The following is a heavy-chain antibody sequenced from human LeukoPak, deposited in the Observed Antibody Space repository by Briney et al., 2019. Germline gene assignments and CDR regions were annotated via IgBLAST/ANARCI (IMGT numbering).Heavy chain of an antibody. CDR1: GFTFSSYD. Sequence: GGSLRLSCAASGFTFSSYDMHWVRQATGKGLEWVSAIGTAGDTYYPGSVKGRFTISRENAKNSLYLQMNSLRAEDTAVYYCAKDRDGYNRADYWGQGTLVTVSS. CDR2: IGTAGDT. CDR3: AKDRDGYNRADY. D-gene: IGHD5-24*01. J-gene: IGHJ4*02. V-gene: IGHV3-13*01.